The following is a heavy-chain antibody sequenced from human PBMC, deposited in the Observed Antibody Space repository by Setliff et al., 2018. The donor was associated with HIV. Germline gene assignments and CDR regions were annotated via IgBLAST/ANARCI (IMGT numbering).Heavy chain of an antibody. J-gene: IGHJ4*02. CDR1: GGSFSGYY. V-gene: IGHV4-34*01. CDR3: ARLGAEDFSDYDWVDY. CDR2: INHSGDT. Sequence: PSETLSLTCAVYGGSFSGYYWSWIRQPPGKGLEWIGEINHSGDTNYNPSLKSRVTISVDTSKNQFSLNLNSVTAADTAVHYCARLGAEDFSDYDWVDYWGQGTLVTVSS. D-gene: IGHD5-12*01.